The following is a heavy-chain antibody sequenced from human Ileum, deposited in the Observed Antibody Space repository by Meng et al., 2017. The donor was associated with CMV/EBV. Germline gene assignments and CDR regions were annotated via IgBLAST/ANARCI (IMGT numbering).Heavy chain of an antibody. CDR1: GFSFRSYD. CDR2: IKHDGSDK. CDR3: GLVGNYFDF. V-gene: IGHV3-30*02. Sequence: GESLKISCSASGFSFRSYDIHWVRQAPGKGLEWVAFIKHDGSDKKYAESVKGRLTVARDNSKDILYLQMNSLRGEDTAMYYCGLVGNYFDFWGQGTLVTVSS. J-gene: IGHJ4*02.